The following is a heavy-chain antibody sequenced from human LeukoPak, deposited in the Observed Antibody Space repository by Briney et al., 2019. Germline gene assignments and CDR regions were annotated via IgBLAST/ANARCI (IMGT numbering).Heavy chain of an antibody. CDR3: ARGGGNGFYYYMDV. CDR1: GVTFDDYG. V-gene: IGHV3-20*01. J-gene: IGHJ6*03. Sequence: GGSLRLSCAASGVTFDDYGMSWVRQAPGKGLEWVSGLNWNGGSTGYADSVKGRFTISRDNAKNSLYLQMSSLRAEDTALYHCARGGGNGFYYYMDVWGKGTTVTVSS. CDR2: LNWNGGST. D-gene: IGHD4-23*01.